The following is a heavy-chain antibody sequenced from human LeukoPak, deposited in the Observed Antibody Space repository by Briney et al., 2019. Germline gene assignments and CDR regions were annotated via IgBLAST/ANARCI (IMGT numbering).Heavy chain of an antibody. V-gene: IGHV3-23*01. CDR1: GFTFSSYA. CDR2: ICGSGGST. Sequence: GGSLRLSCAASGFTFSSYAMSWVRQAPGKGLEWVSAICGSGGSTYYADSVKGRFTISRDNSKNTLYLQMNSLRAEDTAVYYCAKGEGSGSYYYYYGMDVWGKGTTVTVSS. D-gene: IGHD3-10*01. CDR3: AKGEGSGSYYYYYGMDV. J-gene: IGHJ6*04.